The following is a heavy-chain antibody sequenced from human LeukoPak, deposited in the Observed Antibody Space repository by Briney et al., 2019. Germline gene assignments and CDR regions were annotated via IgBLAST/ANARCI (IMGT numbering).Heavy chain of an antibody. D-gene: IGHD6-19*01. CDR2: IYSDGST. Sequence: GGSLRLSCAASGFTVSSNYMSWVRQAPGKGLEWVSVIYSDGSTYYADSVKGRFTISRHNSKNTLYLQMNSLRAEDTAVYYCARGTVAGTTGIFDPWGQGTLVTVSS. V-gene: IGHV3-53*04. CDR3: ARGTVAGTTGIFDP. CDR1: GFTVSSNY. J-gene: IGHJ5*02.